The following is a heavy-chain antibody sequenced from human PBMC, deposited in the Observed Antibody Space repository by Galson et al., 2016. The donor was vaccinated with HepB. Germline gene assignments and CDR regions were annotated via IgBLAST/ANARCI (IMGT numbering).Heavy chain of an antibody. J-gene: IGHJ4*02. V-gene: IGHV4-34*01. Sequence: SETLSLTCAIHGGSFSGYYWSWIRQPPGKGLEWIAEIEHTGGTYYNPSLKDRVTISEDASENQFSLKVSSVTAADTAGYYCARGGYYFDANYFDSWGQGTLVTVSS. CDR2: IEHTGGT. D-gene: IGHD3-22*01. CDR1: GGSFSGYY. CDR3: ARGGYYFDANYFDS.